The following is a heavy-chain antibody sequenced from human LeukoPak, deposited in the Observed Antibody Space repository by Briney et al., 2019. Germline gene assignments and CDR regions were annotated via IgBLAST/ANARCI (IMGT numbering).Heavy chain of an antibody. V-gene: IGHV3-53*01. J-gene: IGHJ3*02. CDR3: ARGGSYLSAFDI. Sequence: GGSLRLSCAASGFTVSSNYMSWVRQAPGKGLEWVSIIYSGGSTFYEDSVKGRLATSRDNSKNTLYLQMNSMRGEDTAVYYCARGGSYLSAFDIWGQGTMVTVSS. CDR2: IYSGGST. CDR1: GFTVSSNY. D-gene: IGHD1-26*01.